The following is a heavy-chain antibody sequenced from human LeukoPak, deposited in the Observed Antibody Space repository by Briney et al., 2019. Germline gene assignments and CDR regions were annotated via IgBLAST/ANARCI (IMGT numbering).Heavy chain of an antibody. J-gene: IGHJ5*02. CDR2: IYHDGST. CDR3: ATFFDLWFGP. CDR1: GVSVSSGSYF. Sequence: PSETLSLTCTVSGVSVSSGSYFWSWIRQPPGEGPQWIRYIYHDGSTNYSPSLRSRVSISVDTSKNQFSLKLSSVTTADTAVYFCATFFDLWFGPWGQGTQVTVSS. V-gene: IGHV4-61*01.